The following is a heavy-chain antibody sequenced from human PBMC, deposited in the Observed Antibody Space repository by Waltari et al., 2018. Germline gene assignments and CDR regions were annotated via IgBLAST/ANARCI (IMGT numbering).Heavy chain of an antibody. Sequence: QLQLQESGPGLVKPSETLSLTCTVSGSISSPTYSWGWIHQPPGKGLEWIGSMSSSGHTYYNPSLKSRVTISVDTSKNQFSLRLSSVTAADTAVYYCARRSRGSGSYAFGAFDIWGQGTMVIVSS. CDR3: ARRSRGSGSYAFGAFDI. D-gene: IGHD1-26*01. J-gene: IGHJ3*02. V-gene: IGHV4-39*01. CDR2: MSSSGHT. CDR1: GSISSPTYS.